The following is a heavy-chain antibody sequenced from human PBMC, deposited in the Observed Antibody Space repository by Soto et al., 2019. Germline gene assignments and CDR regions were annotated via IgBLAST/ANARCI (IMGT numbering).Heavy chain of an antibody. CDR2: IVVGSGNT. J-gene: IGHJ6*02. D-gene: IGHD3-16*01. CDR1: GFTFTSSA. Sequence: SVKVSCKASGFTFTSSAVQWVRQARGQRLEWIGWIVVGSGNTNYAQKFQERVTITRDMSTSTAYMELSSLRSEDTAVYYCAAGGGSRTLNHCLGGYYYYYGMDVWGQGTTVTVSS. CDR3: AAGGGSRTLNHCLGGYYYYYGMDV. V-gene: IGHV1-58*01.